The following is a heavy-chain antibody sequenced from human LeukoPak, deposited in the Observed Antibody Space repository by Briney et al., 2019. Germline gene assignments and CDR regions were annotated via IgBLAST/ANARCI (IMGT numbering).Heavy chain of an antibody. V-gene: IGHV3-21*01. Sequence: GGSLRLSCAASGXTXSGSSMXXVRXAPXXGLEWVSSISSSSXYIYYADSVKGRFTVSRDNAKNSLYLLMNSLRAEDTAVYYCARTTVVTLIDYWGQGTLVTVSS. J-gene: IGHJ4*02. CDR2: ISSSSXYI. D-gene: IGHD4-23*01. CDR3: ARTTVVTLIDY. CDR1: GXTXSGSS.